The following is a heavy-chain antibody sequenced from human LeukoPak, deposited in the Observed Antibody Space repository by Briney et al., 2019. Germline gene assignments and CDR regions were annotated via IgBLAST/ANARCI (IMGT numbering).Heavy chain of an antibody. V-gene: IGHV4-34*01. D-gene: IGHD3-3*01. J-gene: IGHJ4*02. CDR1: GGSFSGYY. Sequence: PSETLSLTCAVYGGSFSGYYWSWIRQPPGKGLEWIGEINHSGSTNYNPSLKSRVTISVDTSKNQFSLKLSSVTAADTAVYYCARVCIDFWSGCSFDYWGQGTLVTVSS. CDR2: INHSGST. CDR3: ARVCIDFWSGCSFDY.